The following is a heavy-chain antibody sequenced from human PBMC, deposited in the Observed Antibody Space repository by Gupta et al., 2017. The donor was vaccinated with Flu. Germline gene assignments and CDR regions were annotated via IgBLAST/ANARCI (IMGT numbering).Heavy chain of an antibody. J-gene: IGHJ4*02. D-gene: IGHD3-22*01. CDR3: ARGPHSNYYDSSGHDY. CDR2: IYSGGST. CDR1: GFTVSSNY. Sequence: EVQLVESGGGLVQPGGSLRLSCAASGFTVSSNYMRWVRQAPGKGLEWVSVIYSGGSTYYADSVKGRFTISRDNSKNTLYLQMNSLRAEDTAVYYCARGPHSNYYDSSGHDYWGQGTLVTVSS. V-gene: IGHV3-66*02.